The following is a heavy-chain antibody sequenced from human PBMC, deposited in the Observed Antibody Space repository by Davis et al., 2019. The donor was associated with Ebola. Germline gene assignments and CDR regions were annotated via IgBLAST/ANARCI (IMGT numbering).Heavy chain of an antibody. D-gene: IGHD3-3*01. V-gene: IGHV6-1*01. Sequence: RITINLDTSKNQFSLQLNSVTPEDTAVYYCARGFLRDGFDIWGQGTMITVSS. CDR3: ARGFLRDGFDI. J-gene: IGHJ3*02.